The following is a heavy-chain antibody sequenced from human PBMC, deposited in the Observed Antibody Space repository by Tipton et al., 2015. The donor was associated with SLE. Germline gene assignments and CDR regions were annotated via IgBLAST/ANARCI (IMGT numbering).Heavy chain of an antibody. D-gene: IGHD3-3*01. CDR3: ARDSGGYYPYFDY. CDR2: ISSSGSTI. V-gene: IGHV3-11*04. Sequence: SLRLSCAASGFTFSDYYMSWIRQAPGRGLEWVSYISSSGSTIYYADSVKGRFTISRDNAKNSLYLQMNSLRAEDTAVYYCARDSGGYYPYFDYWGQGTLVTVSS. J-gene: IGHJ4*02. CDR1: GFTFSDYY.